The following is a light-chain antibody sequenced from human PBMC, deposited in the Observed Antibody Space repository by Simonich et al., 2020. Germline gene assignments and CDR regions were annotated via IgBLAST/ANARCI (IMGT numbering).Light chain of an antibody. CDR2: RNN. CDR1: SSNIGSNY. Sequence: QSVLTQPPSASGTPGQRVTISCSGSSSNIGSNYVSWYQQLPGTAPKLLIYRNNQRPSGVTDRFSCSKSGTSASLAISGLRSEDEADYYCAAWDDSLSGVFGGGTKLTVL. J-gene: IGLJ3*02. V-gene: IGLV1-47*01. CDR3: AAWDDSLSGV.